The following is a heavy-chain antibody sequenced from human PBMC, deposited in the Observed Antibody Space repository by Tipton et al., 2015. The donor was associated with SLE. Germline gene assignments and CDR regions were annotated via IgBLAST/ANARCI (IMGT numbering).Heavy chain of an antibody. CDR2: ISFNSVFI. CDR1: GFPFNDYA. D-gene: IGHD6-19*01. V-gene: IGHV3-9*01. J-gene: IGHJ3*01. CDR3: ASGWDFADGKGQGQGVAFDL. Sequence: SLRLSCAASGFPFNDYAMHWVRQAPGKGLEYVSGISFNSVFIHYTDSVKGRFTISRDNAKTSVHLQMNSLRVEDTAFYYCASGWDFADGKGQGQGVAFDLWGQGTMVTVSS.